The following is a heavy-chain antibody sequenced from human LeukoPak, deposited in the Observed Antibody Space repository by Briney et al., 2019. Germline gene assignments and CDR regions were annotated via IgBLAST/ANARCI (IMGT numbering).Heavy chain of an antibody. J-gene: IGHJ3*02. D-gene: IGHD3-10*01. V-gene: IGHV3-21*01. CDR2: LSGRSTYI. CDR1: GFTYSSYT. Sequence: PGGSLRLSCAASGFTYSSYTMNWVRQAPGKGLEWISSLSGRSTYIYYAASVKGRFTISRDNPKNSLFLQMSSLRAEDTAIYYCVRTQWFGDPSAEREAFDIWGQGTMVTVSS. CDR3: VRTQWFGDPSAEREAFDI.